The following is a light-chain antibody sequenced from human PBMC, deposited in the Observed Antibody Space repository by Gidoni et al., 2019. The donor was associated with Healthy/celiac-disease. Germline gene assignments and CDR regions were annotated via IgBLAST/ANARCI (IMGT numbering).Light chain of an antibody. CDR3: QQSYSTPRT. J-gene: IGKJ1*01. CDR1: QSISSY. V-gene: IGKV1-39*01. Sequence: DIQMTQSPSSLSASVRDRVTITCRASQSISSYLNWYQQKPGKAPKLLSYAASSLQSGVPSRFSGSGSGTDFTLTISSLQPEDFATYYCQQSYSTPRTFGQGTKVEIK. CDR2: AAS.